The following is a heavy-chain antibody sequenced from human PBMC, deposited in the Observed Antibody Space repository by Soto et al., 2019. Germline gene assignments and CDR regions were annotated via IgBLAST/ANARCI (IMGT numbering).Heavy chain of an antibody. J-gene: IGHJ3*02. V-gene: IGHV1-2*02. CDR2: INPNSGGT. D-gene: IGHD3-9*01. CDR3: ARDSYYDILTGYSRNAFDI. CDR1: GYTFTGHY. Sequence: ASVKVSCKTSGYTFTGHYMHWVLQAPGQGLEWMGWINPNSGGTNYAQKFQGRVTLTRDTSINTAYLDLSRLRSDDTAVYYCARDSYYDILTGYSRNAFDIWGQGTMVTVSS.